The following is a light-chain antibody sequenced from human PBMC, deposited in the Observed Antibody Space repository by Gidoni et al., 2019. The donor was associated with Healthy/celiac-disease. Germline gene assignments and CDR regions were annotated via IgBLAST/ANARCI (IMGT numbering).Light chain of an antibody. CDR3: QKYNSAPPLT. CDR2: AAS. CDR1: QGISNY. J-gene: IGKJ5*01. V-gene: IGKV1-27*01. Sequence: DIKMTQSPSSLSASVGDRVTITCRESQGISNYLAWYQQKPGKVPKLLIYAASTLQSVVPSRCSGSGYGTDFTLTISSLQPEDVATYYCQKYNSAPPLTFGQGTRLEIK.